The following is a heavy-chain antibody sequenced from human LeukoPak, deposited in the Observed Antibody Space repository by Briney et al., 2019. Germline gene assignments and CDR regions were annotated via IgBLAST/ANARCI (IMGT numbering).Heavy chain of an antibody. CDR3: AKLSGYAVDYYYYYMDV. V-gene: IGHV3-23*01. CDR1: GFTFSSYG. Sequence: GGSLRLSCAASGFTFSSYGVSWVRQAPGKGLEWVSALNGSGGSTYYADSVKGRFTISRDNSKNTLYLQMNSLRAEDTAVYYCAKLSGYAVDYYYYYMDVWGKGTTVTISS. J-gene: IGHJ6*03. D-gene: IGHD5-12*01. CDR2: LNGSGGST.